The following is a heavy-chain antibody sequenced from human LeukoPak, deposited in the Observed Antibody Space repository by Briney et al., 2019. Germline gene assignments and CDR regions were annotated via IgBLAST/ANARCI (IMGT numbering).Heavy chain of an antibody. CDR2: ISWNSGSI. CDR3: AKDIRGDYYYYYMDV. J-gene: IGHJ6*03. Sequence: GGSLRLSCAASGFTFHDYAMHWVRQAPGKGLEWVSGISWNSGSIGYADSVKGRFTISRDNAKNSLYLQMNSLRAEDTALYYCAKDIRGDYYYYYMDVWGKGTTVTISS. D-gene: IGHD4-17*01. V-gene: IGHV3-9*01. CDR1: GFTFHDYA.